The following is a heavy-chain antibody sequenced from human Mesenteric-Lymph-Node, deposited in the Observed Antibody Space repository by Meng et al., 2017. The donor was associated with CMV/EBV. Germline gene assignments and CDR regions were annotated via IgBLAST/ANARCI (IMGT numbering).Heavy chain of an antibody. V-gene: IGHV3-43D*03. J-gene: IGHJ4*02. CDR2: ISWDGGST. CDR1: GFTFDDYA. D-gene: IGHD2-2*01. Sequence: GGSLRLSCAASGFTFDDYAMHWVRQAPGKGLEWVSLISWDGGSTYYADSVKGRFTISRDNSKNSLYLQMNSLRAEDTAVYYCAKEGTPAAIYSEFDYWGQGTLVTVSS. CDR3: AKEGTPAAIYSEFDY.